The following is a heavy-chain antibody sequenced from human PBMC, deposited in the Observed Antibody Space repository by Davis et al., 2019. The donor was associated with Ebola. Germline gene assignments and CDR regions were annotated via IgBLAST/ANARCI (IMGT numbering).Heavy chain of an antibody. V-gene: IGHV3-23*01. Sequence: PGGSLRLSCAASGFTFSSYAMTWVRQGPGKGLEWVSVITTGGSTQYADSVKGRFTISRDNSKNTLYLQMNSLRAEDTAVYYCAKDYGSGTWDYYYYMDVWGKGTTVTVSS. CDR2: ITTGGST. CDR1: GFTFSSYA. CDR3: AKDYGSGTWDYYYYMDV. J-gene: IGHJ6*03. D-gene: IGHD3-10*01.